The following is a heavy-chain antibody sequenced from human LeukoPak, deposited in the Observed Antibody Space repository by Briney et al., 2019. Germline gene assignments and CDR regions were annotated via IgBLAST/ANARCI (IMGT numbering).Heavy chain of an antibody. V-gene: IGHV1-69*05. J-gene: IGHJ3*02. CDR2: IFPIFGTA. Sequence: SVKVSCKASGGTFNSYAIDWVRQAPGQGLEWMGRIFPIFGTANYAQKFQGRVTVTTDESTNTAYMELSSLRPEDTAMYYCARDRGERDSSWSLPAHGFDIWGQGTMVTVSS. D-gene: IGHD6-13*01. CDR3: ARDRGERDSSWSLPAHGFDI. CDR1: GGTFNSYA.